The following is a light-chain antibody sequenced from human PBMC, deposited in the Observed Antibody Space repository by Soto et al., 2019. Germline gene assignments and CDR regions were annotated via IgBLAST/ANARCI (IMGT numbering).Light chain of an antibody. CDR3: SSYTSSGTVDV. V-gene: IGLV2-14*01. Sequence: QSALTQPASVSGSPGQSITISCTGTSSDVGDYNYVSWYQQHPGKAPKLLIYGVSDRPSGVSNRFSGSKSGNTASLTISGLQAEDEADYYCSSYTSSGTVDVFGTGTKVTVL. CDR1: SSDVGDYNY. J-gene: IGLJ1*01. CDR2: GVS.